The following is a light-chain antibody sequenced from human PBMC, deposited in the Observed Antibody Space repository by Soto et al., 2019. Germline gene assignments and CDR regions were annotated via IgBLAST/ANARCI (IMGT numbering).Light chain of an antibody. CDR3: SLFTSSGTL. CDR2: EVS. Sequence: QSALTQPATVSGSPGQPITISCTGTSSDVGGYDYVSWYQQHPGKVPKLIIYEVSIRASGVSNRFSASKSANTASLTISGLQPEEGADYSCSLFTSSGTLFGGGTKPTVL. CDR1: SSDVGGYDY. J-gene: IGLJ2*01. V-gene: IGLV2-14*01.